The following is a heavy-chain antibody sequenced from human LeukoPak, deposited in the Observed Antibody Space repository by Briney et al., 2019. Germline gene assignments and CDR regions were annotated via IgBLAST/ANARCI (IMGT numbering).Heavy chain of an antibody. D-gene: IGHD6-13*01. CDR1: GYTFTSYG. Sequence: GASVKVSCKASGYTFTSYGISWVRQAPGQGLEWMGWISAYNGNTNYAQKFQGRVTMTRDMSTSTVYMELSSLRSEDTAVYYCARDAARPGIAAAGRDDSSYYYYYYMDVWGKGTTVTVSS. CDR3: ARDAARPGIAAAGRDDSSYYYYYYMDV. V-gene: IGHV1-18*01. J-gene: IGHJ6*03. CDR2: ISAYNGNT.